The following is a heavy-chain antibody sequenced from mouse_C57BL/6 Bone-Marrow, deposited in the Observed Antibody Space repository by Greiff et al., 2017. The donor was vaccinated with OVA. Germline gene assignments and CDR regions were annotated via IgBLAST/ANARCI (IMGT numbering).Heavy chain of an antibody. Sequence: VQLQQSGAELVRPGASVTLSCKASGYTFTDYEMHWVKQTPVHGLEWIGAIDPETGGNAYNQKLKGKAILTADKSSSKAYIGLRSLTSEDSAFYYCTVYYYGSIVHFDVWGTGTTVTVSS. CDR1: GYTFTDYE. V-gene: IGHV1-15*01. D-gene: IGHD1-1*01. CDR2: IDPETGGN. J-gene: IGHJ1*03. CDR3: TVYYYGSIVHFDV.